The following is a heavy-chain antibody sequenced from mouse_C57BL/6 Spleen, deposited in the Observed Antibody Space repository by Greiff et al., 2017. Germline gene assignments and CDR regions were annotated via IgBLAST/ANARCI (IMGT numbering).Heavy chain of an antibody. CDR1: GYTFTDYN. CDR2: INPNNGGT. Sequence: EVQLQQSGPELVKPGASVKIPCKASGYTFTDYNMDWVKQSHGKSLEWIGDINPNNGGTIYNQKFKGKATLTVDKSSSTAYMELRSLTSEDTAVYYCARGTYYYGSSRYWYFDVWGTGTTVTVSS. J-gene: IGHJ1*03. V-gene: IGHV1-18*01. D-gene: IGHD1-1*01. CDR3: ARGTYYYGSSRYWYFDV.